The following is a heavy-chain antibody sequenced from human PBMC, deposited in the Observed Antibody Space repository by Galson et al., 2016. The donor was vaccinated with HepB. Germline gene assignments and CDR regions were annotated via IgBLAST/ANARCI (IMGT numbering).Heavy chain of an antibody. D-gene: IGHD6-19*01. CDR2: IWHDGSNK. CDR1: GFSFNSYG. Sequence: SLRLSCAASGFSFNSYGMHWVRQAPDKGLEWVAFIWHDGSNKYYADSVKGRFTISRDNSKNTLYLQMNNLRAEDTAVYHCAKDPSSGWYKYYHGMDVWGQGTPVTVSS. J-gene: IGHJ6*02. CDR3: AKDPSSGWYKYYHGMDV. V-gene: IGHV3-33*06.